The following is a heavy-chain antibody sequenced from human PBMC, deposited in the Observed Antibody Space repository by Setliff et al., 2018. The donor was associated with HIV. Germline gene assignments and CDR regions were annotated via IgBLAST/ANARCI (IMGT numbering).Heavy chain of an antibody. CDR1: GGSISSGDYY. D-gene: IGHD3-10*01. J-gene: IGHJ4*02. CDR2: IYYTGST. V-gene: IGHV4-31*03. Sequence: PSETLSLTCTVSGGSISSGDYYWSWIRQHPRKGLEWIGCIYYTGSTYYNPSLKSRVTISVDTSKNQFSLKLSSVTAADTAVYYCARAPFYYGSGSYQTFDYWGQGTLVTVSS. CDR3: ARAPFYYGSGSYQTFDY.